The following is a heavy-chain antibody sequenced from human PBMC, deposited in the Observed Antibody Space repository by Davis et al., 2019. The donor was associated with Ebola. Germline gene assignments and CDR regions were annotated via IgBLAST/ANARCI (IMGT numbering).Heavy chain of an antibody. D-gene: IGHD4-23*01. V-gene: IGHV4-38-2*02. CDR3: ARSTMVTLLFEH. CDR1: GSSISSAYY. J-gene: IGHJ4*02. Sequence: PSETLSLTCTVSGSSISSAYYWGWLRQSPGKGLEWIGSIFHTGSAYYKPSLKSRVAMSVDTSKNQFSLKLNSVTAADTAVYYCARSTMVTLLFEHWGQGTLITVSS. CDR2: IFHTGSA.